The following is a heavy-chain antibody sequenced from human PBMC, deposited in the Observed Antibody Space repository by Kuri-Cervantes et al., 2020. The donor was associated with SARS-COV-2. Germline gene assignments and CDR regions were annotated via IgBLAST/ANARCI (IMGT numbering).Heavy chain of an antibody. J-gene: IGHJ4*02. CDR2: IRYDGSNK. V-gene: IGHV3-33*01. CDR3: VRDGDHWNFDY. CDR1: GFTFSSYG. Sequence: GGSLRLSCAASGFTFSSYGMHWVRQAPGKGLEWVAVIRYDGSNKYYADSVKGRFTISRDNSKNTLYLQMNSLRAEDTAVYYCVRDGDHWNFDYWGQGTLVTVSS. D-gene: IGHD1-1*01.